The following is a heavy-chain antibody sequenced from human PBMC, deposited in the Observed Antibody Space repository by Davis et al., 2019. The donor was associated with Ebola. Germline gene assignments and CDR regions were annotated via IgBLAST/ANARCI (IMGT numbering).Heavy chain of an antibody. Sequence: GGSLRLSCTGSGYTFTNYWIGWVRQMPGKGLEWMGMIYPGDSDTRYSPSFQGQVTISADKSISTAYLQWSSLKASDTAMYYCARSIAARRGDAFDIWGQGTMVTVSS. V-gene: IGHV5-51*01. J-gene: IGHJ3*02. CDR2: IYPGDSDT. D-gene: IGHD6-6*01. CDR3: ARSIAARRGDAFDI. CDR1: GYTFTNYW.